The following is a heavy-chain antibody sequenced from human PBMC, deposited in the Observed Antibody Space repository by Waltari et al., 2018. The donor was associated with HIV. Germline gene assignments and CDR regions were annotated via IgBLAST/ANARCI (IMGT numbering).Heavy chain of an antibody. J-gene: IGHJ6*02. CDR3: VRFSYFPYDYGTDV. Sequence: QVTLKESGPVLVKPAETLTLTCTVSGFSLSTVGLGVGWIRQPPGKALEWLAHIFSNDQKVYSTSLESRLTISRDSSKSQVVLTMTNMDPVDTATYFCVRFSYFPYDYGTDVWGRGTTVAVSS. V-gene: IGHV2-26*01. D-gene: IGHD5-18*01. CDR2: IFSNDQK. CDR1: GFSLSTVGLG.